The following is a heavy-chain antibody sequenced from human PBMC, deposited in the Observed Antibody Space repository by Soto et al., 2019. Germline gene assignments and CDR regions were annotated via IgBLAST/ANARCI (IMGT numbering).Heavy chain of an antibody. CDR2: IWYDGSNK. V-gene: IGHV3-33*03. CDR1: GFIFSSYG. J-gene: IGHJ5*02. Sequence: GGSLRLSCEASGFIFSSYGMHWVRQAPGKGLEWVAVIWYDGSNKNYADSVKGRFTITRDNSKNTLYLQMNSLRAEDTAVYYCASSISWGQGTLVTVSS. CDR3: ASSIS.